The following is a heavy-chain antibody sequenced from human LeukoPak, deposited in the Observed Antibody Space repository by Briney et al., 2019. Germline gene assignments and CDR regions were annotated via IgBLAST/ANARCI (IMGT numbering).Heavy chain of an antibody. CDR3: ARQGWELQTDDAFDI. CDR2: IHYSESI. Sequence: PSETLSLICSVSGVSIKSSYWSWIRQPPGKGLEWIGDIHYSESINYNPSLKSRVTISVDTSKNQFSLKLSSVTAADTAVYYCARQGWELQTDDAFDIWGQGTMVTVSS. J-gene: IGHJ3*02. V-gene: IGHV4-59*08. CDR1: GVSIKSSY. D-gene: IGHD1-26*01.